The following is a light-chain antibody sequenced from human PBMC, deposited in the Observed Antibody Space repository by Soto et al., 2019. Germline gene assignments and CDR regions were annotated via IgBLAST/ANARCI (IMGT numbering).Light chain of an antibody. Sequence: EIVLTQSPATLSLSPGERATLSCRASQSVSSYLACYQQKPGQAPRLLIYDASTRATGIPARFSGSGSGTDFTLTISSLEPEDFAVYYCQQRSNWPPQYTFGQGTKLEIK. CDR1: QSVSSY. J-gene: IGKJ2*01. CDR2: DAS. V-gene: IGKV3-11*01. CDR3: QQRSNWPPQYT.